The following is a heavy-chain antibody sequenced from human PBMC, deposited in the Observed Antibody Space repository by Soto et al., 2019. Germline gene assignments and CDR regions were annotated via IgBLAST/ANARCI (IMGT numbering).Heavy chain of an antibody. V-gene: IGHV3-74*01. CDR1: GFSIGNYW. D-gene: IGHD6-19*01. J-gene: IGHJ4*02. CDR2: INVDGSST. Sequence: GGSLRLSCAASGFSIGNYWIHWVRQAPGEGLLWVSRINVDGSSTSHADSVKGRFTISRDNVRNILYLHMNSLRVEDTAVYDCVRANTVAFDYWGQGTQVTVSS. CDR3: VRANTVAFDY.